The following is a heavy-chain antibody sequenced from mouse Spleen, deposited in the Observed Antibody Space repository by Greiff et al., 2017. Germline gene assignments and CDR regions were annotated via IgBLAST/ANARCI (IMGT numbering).Heavy chain of an antibody. CDR1: GFSFNTYA. Sequence: EVKLVESGGGLVQPKGSLKLSCAASGFSFNTYAMNWVRQAPGKGVEWVARIRSKSNNYATYYADSVKDRFTISRDDSESMLYLQMNNLKTEDTAMYYCVRQRDGYPAWFAYWGQGTLVTVSA. V-gene: IGHV10-1*01. CDR3: VRQRDGYPAWFAY. CDR2: IRSKSNNYAT. D-gene: IGHD2-3*01. J-gene: IGHJ3*01.